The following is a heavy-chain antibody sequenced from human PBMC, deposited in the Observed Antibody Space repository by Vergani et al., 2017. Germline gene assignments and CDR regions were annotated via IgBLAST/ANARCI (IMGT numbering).Heavy chain of an antibody. CDR1: GGSISSGGYS. Sequence: QLQLQESGSGLVKPSQTLSLTCAVSGGSISSGGYSWSWIRQPPGKGLGWIGDIYHSGSTYYNPSLKSRVTISVDRSKNQFSLKLSSVTAADTAVYYCARGHDSSGYYYDYWGQGTLVTVSS. CDR2: IYHSGST. J-gene: IGHJ4*02. D-gene: IGHD3-22*01. V-gene: IGHV4-30-2*01. CDR3: ARGHDSSGYYYDY.